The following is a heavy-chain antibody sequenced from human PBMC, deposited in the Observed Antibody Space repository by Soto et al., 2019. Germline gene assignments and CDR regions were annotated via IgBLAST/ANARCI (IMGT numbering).Heavy chain of an antibody. CDR2: ISSSSSYI. CDR3: ASLTYSSSWYGKKDNKWFDP. D-gene: IGHD6-13*01. V-gene: IGHV3-21*01. CDR1: GFTFSSYS. Sequence: GGSLRLSCAASGFTFSSYSMNWVRQAPGKGLEWVSSISSSSSYIYYADSVKGRFTISRDNAKNSLYLQMNSLRAEDTAVYYCASLTYSSSWYGKKDNKWFDPWGQGTLVTVSS. J-gene: IGHJ5*02.